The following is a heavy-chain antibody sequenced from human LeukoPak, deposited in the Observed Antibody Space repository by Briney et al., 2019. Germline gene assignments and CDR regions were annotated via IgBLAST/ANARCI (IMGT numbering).Heavy chain of an antibody. CDR3: ARDRWGGSTSWEGHDAFDI. Sequence: VRVSCKASGGTFNSYAISWVRQAPGEGVEWMGGIIALFGTANYAQGFQGRVTITRDMSTSTVYIELSSLRSEDTAVYYCARDRWGGSTSWEGHDAFDIWGQGTMVTVSS. CDR2: IIALFGTA. V-gene: IGHV1-69*13. D-gene: IGHD2-2*01. CDR1: GGTFNSYA. J-gene: IGHJ3*02.